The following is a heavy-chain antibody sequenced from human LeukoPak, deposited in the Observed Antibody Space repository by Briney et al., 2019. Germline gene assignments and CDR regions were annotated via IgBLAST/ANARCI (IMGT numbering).Heavy chain of an antibody. D-gene: IGHD5-24*01. V-gene: IGHV4-34*01. CDR1: GGSFSGYY. Sequence: PSETLSLTCAVYGGSFSGYYWSWIRQPLGKGLEWIGEINHSGSTNYNPSLKSRVTISVDTSKNQFSLKLSSVTAADTAVYYCARHREGHFDLWGRGTLVTVSS. CDR3: ARHREGHFDL. J-gene: IGHJ2*01. CDR2: INHSGST.